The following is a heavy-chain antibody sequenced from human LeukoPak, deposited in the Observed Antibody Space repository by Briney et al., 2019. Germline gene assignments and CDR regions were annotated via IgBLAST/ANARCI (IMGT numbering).Heavy chain of an antibody. Sequence: QPGESLRLSCAASGFTFRNYGMHWVRLAPGKGLEWVAFIRYDGSIKYYVDSVKGRFTVSRDNSKNTLYLQMNSLRAEDTAVYYCAKDVNVGGDYFDYWGQGTLVTVSS. V-gene: IGHV3-30*02. CDR1: GFTFRNYG. J-gene: IGHJ4*02. D-gene: IGHD3-10*01. CDR2: IRYDGSIK. CDR3: AKDVNVGGDYFDY.